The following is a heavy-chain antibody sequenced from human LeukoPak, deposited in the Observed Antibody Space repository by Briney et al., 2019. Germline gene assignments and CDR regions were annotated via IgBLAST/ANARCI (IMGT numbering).Heavy chain of an antibody. CDR1: VGSISSSSYY. Sequence: SQTLSLTCTVSVGSISSSSYYWGWIRQPPGKGLEWIGSIYYSGSTYYNPSLKSRVTISVDTSKNQLSLKLRSVTAADTAVYYCARRRYSSGRPPEVDYWGQGTLVTVSS. J-gene: IGHJ4*02. CDR3: ARRRYSSGRPPEVDY. V-gene: IGHV4-39*01. CDR2: IYYSGST. D-gene: IGHD6-19*01.